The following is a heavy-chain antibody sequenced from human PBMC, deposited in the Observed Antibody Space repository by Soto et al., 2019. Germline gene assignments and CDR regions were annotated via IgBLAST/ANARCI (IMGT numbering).Heavy chain of an antibody. Sequence: SVKVSCKASGGTFSSYAISWVRQAPGQGLEWMGGIIPIFGTANYAQKFQGRVTITADESTSTAYMELSSLRSEDTAVYYCARGLLSGTADYYYYYGMDVWGQGTTVTVSS. CDR2: IIPIFGTA. CDR1: GGTFSSYA. V-gene: IGHV1-69*13. CDR3: ARGLLSGTADYYYYYGMDV. D-gene: IGHD1-7*01. J-gene: IGHJ6*02.